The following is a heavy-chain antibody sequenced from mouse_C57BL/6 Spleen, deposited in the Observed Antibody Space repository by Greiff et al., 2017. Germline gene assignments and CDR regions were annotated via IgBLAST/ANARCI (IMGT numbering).Heavy chain of an antibody. CDR3: AREDWAYYCAY. V-gene: IGHV3-6*01. J-gene: IGHJ2*01. Sequence: EVKLMESGPGLVKPSQSLSLTCSVTGYSITSGYYWNWIRQFPGNNLEWMGYISYDGSNNYNPTLKNRISITSDTSKNQFFLKLNSVTTEDTAKYYGAREDWAYYCAYWGQGTTLTVSA. CDR1: GYSITSGYY. CDR2: ISYDGSN. D-gene: IGHD3-1*01.